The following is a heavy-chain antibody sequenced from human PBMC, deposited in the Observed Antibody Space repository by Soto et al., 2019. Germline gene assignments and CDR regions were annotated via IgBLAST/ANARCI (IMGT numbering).Heavy chain of an antibody. CDR2: INQDGSDK. V-gene: IGHV3-7*05. Sequence: GGSLRLSCAVSGLTLSRYWMSWVRQAPGKGLEWVANINQDGSDKDYLDSVKGRFTVSRDNAKNSLYLQMNGLRVEDTAVYFCARGHYGMEDWGQGTTVTVSS. CDR1: GLTLSRYW. J-gene: IGHJ6*02. CDR3: ARGHYGMED.